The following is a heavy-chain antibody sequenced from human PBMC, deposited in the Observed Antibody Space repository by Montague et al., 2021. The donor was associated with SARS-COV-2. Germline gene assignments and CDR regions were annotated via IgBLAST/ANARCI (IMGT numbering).Heavy chain of an antibody. J-gene: IGHJ4*02. V-gene: IGHV3-33*01. CDR3: AREYDILTGYYFDY. Sequence: SLRLSCAASGFTFGSYGMHWVRQAPGKGLEWVAVIWYDGSNKYYADSVKGRFTISRDNSKNTLYLQMNSLRAEDTAVYYCAREYDILTGYYFDYWGQGTLVTVSS. D-gene: IGHD3-9*01. CDR2: IWYDGSNK. CDR1: GFTFGSYG.